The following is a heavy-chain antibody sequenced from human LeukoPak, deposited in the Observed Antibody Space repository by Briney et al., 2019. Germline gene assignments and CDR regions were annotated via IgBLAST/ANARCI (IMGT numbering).Heavy chain of an antibody. CDR3: ATEAPGVYGDYRRGSYYYGMDV. D-gene: IGHD4-17*01. Sequence: PGGSLRLSCAASGFTFSSYAMHWVRQAPGKGLEWVAGISYDGSNKYYADSVKGRFTISRDNSKNALYLPMNSLRAEDTAVYYCATEAPGVYGDYRRGSYYYGMDVWGQGTTVTVSS. CDR1: GFTFSSYA. J-gene: IGHJ6*02. V-gene: IGHV3-30-3*01. CDR2: ISYDGSNK.